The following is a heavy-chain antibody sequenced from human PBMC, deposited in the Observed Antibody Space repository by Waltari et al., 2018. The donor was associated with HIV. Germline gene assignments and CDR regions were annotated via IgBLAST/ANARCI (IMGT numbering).Heavy chain of an antibody. Sequence: EVQLLESGGGLVQTGGSLRLSCAASGFPFSNYGMNWVRQAPGKGLGWVSAMSGRGGNTYYADSLKGRFTISRDNSKNTLYLQMNSLRAEDTAVYFCVKEHQYSHTWYSYYGMDVWGQGTTVTVSS. D-gene: IGHD6-13*01. J-gene: IGHJ6*02. CDR3: VKEHQYSHTWYSYYGMDV. CDR1: GFPFSNYG. V-gene: IGHV3-23*01. CDR2: MSGRGGNT.